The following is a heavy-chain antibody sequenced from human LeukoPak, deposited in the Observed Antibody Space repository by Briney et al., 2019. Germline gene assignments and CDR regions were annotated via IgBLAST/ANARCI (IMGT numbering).Heavy chain of an antibody. CDR1: GFTFSSYA. CDR3: AKDRGYSYGYLTTNWFDP. Sequence: PGGSLRLSCAASGFTFSSYAMSWVRPAPGKGLEWVSAISGSGGSTYYADSVKGRFTISRDNSKNTLYLQMNSLRAEDTAVYYCAKDRGYSYGYLTTNWFDPWGQGTLVTVSS. D-gene: IGHD5-18*01. J-gene: IGHJ5*02. CDR2: ISGSGGST. V-gene: IGHV3-23*01.